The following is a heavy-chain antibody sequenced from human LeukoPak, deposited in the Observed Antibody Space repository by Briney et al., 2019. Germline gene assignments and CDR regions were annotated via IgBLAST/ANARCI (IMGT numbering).Heavy chain of an antibody. V-gene: IGHV4-59*01. CDR1: GGSISSYY. Sequence: SETLSLTCTVSGGSISSYYWSWIRQPPGKGLEWIGYIYYNGNTNYNPSLKSRVTISVDTSKNQFSLKLSSVTAADTAVYYCARVGVGGIVVVPAAFFDYWGQGTLVTVSS. CDR2: IYYNGNT. D-gene: IGHD2-2*01. J-gene: IGHJ4*02. CDR3: ARVGVGGIVVVPAAFFDY.